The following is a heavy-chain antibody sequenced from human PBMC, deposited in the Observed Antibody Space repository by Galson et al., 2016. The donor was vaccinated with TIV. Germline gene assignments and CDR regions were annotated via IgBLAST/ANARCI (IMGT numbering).Heavy chain of an antibody. CDR2: VDPENGKT. Sequence: VKVSCKVSGHNFTDYYMHWMQQAPGKGFEWMGHVDPENGKTKYAAKFQGRVTMTADTSTDTAYMELSYLRSEDTAIYYCTTVRLRGSGGMDVWGQGTTVTVSS. J-gene: IGHJ6*02. V-gene: IGHV1-69-2*01. CDR1: GHNFTDYY. D-gene: IGHD2-8*01. CDR3: TTVRLRGSGGMDV.